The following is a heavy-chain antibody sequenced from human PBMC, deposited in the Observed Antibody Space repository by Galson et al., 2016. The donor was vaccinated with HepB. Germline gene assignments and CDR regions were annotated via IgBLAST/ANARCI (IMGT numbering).Heavy chain of an antibody. D-gene: IGHD5-24*01. CDR1: GFAFDDFG. CDR2: INGNIQII. J-gene: IGHJ4*02. CDR3: TRRQTGNNPFDY. Sequence: SLRLSCAASGFAFDDFGMHWGRQGPGKGLEWLSGINGNIQIIKYAESFKGRLTICRDNAKNSLYLQMNSMRPEDTDLYYCTRRQTGNNPFDYWGQGTLVTVSS. V-gene: IGHV3-9*01.